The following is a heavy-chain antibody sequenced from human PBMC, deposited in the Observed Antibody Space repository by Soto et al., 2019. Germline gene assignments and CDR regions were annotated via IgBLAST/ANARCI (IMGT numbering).Heavy chain of an antibody. Sequence: QLQLQESGPGLVKPSQTLSLTCTVSGGSINNGHFYWGWIRQPPGKGLEWIGYVYFTGTTYLNPSLKSRINTSFETSKNQFSLKLSSVTAADTAVYYCVRGYYYGSGSLHWFDPWGQGTLVTVSS. D-gene: IGHD3-10*01. J-gene: IGHJ5*02. V-gene: IGHV4-30-4*01. CDR2: VYFTGTT. CDR1: GGSINNGHFY. CDR3: VRGYYYGSGSLHWFDP.